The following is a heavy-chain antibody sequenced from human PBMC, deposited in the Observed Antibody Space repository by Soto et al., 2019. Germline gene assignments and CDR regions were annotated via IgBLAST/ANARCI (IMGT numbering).Heavy chain of an antibody. Sequence: LSLTCTVSGGSISSYYWSWIRQPPGKGLEWIGYIYYSGSTNYNPSLKSRVTISVDTSKNQFSLKLSSVTAADTAVYYCARHSYDFWSGYYTHGWFDPWGQGTLVTVSS. CDR2: IYYSGST. CDR1: GGSISSYY. CDR3: ARHSYDFWSGYYTHGWFDP. V-gene: IGHV4-59*08. J-gene: IGHJ5*02. D-gene: IGHD3-3*01.